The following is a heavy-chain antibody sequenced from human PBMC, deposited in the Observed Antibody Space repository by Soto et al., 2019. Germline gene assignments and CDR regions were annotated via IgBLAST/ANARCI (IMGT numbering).Heavy chain of an antibody. V-gene: IGHV1-24*01. D-gene: IGHD6-19*01. CDR3: ATDRLGKVAGTSHYYYYGMDV. CDR2: FDPEDGET. CDR1: GYTLTELS. J-gene: IGHJ6*02. Sequence: GASVQVSCKVSGYTLTELSMHWVRQAPGKGLEWTGGFDPEDGETIYAQKFQGRVTMTEDTSTDTAYMELSSLRSEDTAVYYCATDRLGKVAGTSHYYYYGMDVWGQGTTVTVSS.